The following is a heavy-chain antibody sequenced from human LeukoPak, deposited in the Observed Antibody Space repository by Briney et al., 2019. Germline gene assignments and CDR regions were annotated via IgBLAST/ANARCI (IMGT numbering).Heavy chain of an antibody. J-gene: IGHJ4*02. Sequence: SETLSLTCAVYGGSFSGYYWSWIRQPPGKGLEWIGEINHSGSTNYNPSLKSRVTISVDTSKNQFSLKLSSVTAADTAVYYCARGRRDSSGYRPIDYWGQGTLVTVSS. CDR1: GGSFSGYY. CDR3: ARGRRDSSGYRPIDY. D-gene: IGHD3-22*01. CDR2: INHSGST. V-gene: IGHV4-34*01.